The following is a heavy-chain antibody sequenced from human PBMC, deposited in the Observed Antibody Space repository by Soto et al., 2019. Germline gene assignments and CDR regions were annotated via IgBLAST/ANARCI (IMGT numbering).Heavy chain of an antibody. CDR3: ARGYYDFWSGYPPFDY. Sequence: VRLSCAASGFTFSSYAMHWVRQAPGKGLEWVAVTSYDGSNKYYADSVKGRFTISRDNSKNTLYLQMNSLRAEDTAVYYCARGYYDFWSGYPPFDYWGQGTLVTVSS. CDR2: TSYDGSNK. D-gene: IGHD3-3*01. V-gene: IGHV3-30-3*01. CDR1: GFTFSSYA. J-gene: IGHJ4*02.